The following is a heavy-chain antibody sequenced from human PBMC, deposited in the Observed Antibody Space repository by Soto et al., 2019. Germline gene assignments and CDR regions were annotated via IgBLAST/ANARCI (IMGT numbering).Heavy chain of an antibody. CDR2: ISYDGSTK. CDR1: GFTFSSYA. D-gene: IGHD2-15*01. CDR3: ARGRSVVAATALDY. V-gene: IGHV3-30-3*01. Sequence: QVQLVESGGGVVQPGRSLRLSCAASGFTFSSYAMHWVRQAPGKGLEWVAVISYDGSTKYYADSVKGRFTISRDNSKNTLYLQMNSLRAEDTAVYYCARGRSVVAATALDYWGQGTLVTVSS. J-gene: IGHJ4*02.